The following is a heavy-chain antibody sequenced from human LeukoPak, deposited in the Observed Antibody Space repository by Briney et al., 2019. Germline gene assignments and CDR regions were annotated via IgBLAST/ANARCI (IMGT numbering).Heavy chain of an antibody. CDR3: ARPIAVAGTLVFDY. CDR1: GYTFTIYY. D-gene: IGHD6-19*01. V-gene: IGHV1-46*01. Sequence: ASVKVSCXASGYTFTIYYMHWVRQAPGQGLEWMEIINPSGGSTSYAQKFQGRVTMTRDTSTSTVYMELSSLRSEDTAVYYCARPIAVAGTLVFDYWGQGTLVTVSS. CDR2: INPSGGST. J-gene: IGHJ4*02.